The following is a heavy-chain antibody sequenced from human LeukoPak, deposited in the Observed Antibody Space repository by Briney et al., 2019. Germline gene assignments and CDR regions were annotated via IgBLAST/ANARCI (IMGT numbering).Heavy chain of an antibody. D-gene: IGHD1-26*01. J-gene: IGHJ6*02. CDR1: GFIFSSYW. CDR2: INSDGSST. Sequence: TGGSLRLSCAASGFIFSSYWMSWVRQAPGKGLVWVSRINSDGSSTSYADSVKGRFTISRDNAKNTLYLQMNSLRAEDTAVYYCARDNSIVYYYYYGMDVWGQGTTVTVSS. CDR3: ARDNSIVYYYYYGMDV. V-gene: IGHV3-74*01.